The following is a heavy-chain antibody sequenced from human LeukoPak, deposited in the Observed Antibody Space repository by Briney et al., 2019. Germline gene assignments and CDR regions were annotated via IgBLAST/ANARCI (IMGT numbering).Heavy chain of an antibody. CDR2: ITGSGGRT. V-gene: IGHV3-23*01. Sequence: PGGSLRLSCAASGFTFSSYAMNWVRQAPGKVLEWVSAITGSGGRTYYADSVKGRFTISRDNSKNTLYLQMNSLRAEDTAVYYCAKDDRRAKDYDFLTGYYKRPYFFDYWGQGTLVTVSS. D-gene: IGHD3-9*01. CDR3: AKDDRRAKDYDFLTGYYKRPYFFDY. CDR1: GFTFSSYA. J-gene: IGHJ4*02.